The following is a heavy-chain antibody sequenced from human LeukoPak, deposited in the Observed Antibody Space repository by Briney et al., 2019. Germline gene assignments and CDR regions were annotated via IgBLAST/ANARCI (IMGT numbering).Heavy chain of an antibody. CDR1: GFTFSSYS. Sequence: GSLRLSCAASGFTFSSYSMNWVRQPPGKGLEWIGEINHSGSTNYNPSLKSRVTISVDTSKNQFSLKLSSVTAADTAVYYCAREVGIVVVVAATSIGYFDYWGQGTLVTVSS. J-gene: IGHJ4*02. CDR3: AREVGIVVVVAATSIGYFDY. V-gene: IGHV4-34*01. CDR2: INHSGST. D-gene: IGHD2-15*01.